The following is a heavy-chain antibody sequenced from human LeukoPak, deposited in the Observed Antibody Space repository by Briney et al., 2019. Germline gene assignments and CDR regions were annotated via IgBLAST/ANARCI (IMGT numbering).Heavy chain of an antibody. CDR3: TTKVIRGNSGDDYDD. Sequence: GGSMRLSCAASGVTFSSYGMHWVRQAPGKGLEWVALISSDGNDKLYGDSVKGRFTISRDDSKSTLYLQMNSLRAEDTAVYYCTTKVIRGNSGDDYDDWGQGTLVTVSS. CDR1: GVTFSSYG. V-gene: IGHV3-30*03. J-gene: IGHJ4*02. D-gene: IGHD5-12*01. CDR2: ISSDGNDK.